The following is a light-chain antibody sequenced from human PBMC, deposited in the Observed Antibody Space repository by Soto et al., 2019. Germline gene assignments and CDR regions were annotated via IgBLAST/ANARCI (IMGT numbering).Light chain of an antibody. CDR1: QSIRNY. CDR3: QQRSSYPIT. J-gene: IGKJ5*01. CDR2: DAS. Sequence: DVQLTQTQAFVSASIGASVILTCLASQSIRNYLAWYQQIPGKAPKLLIYDASTLQSGVPSRFSGSGSGTEFTLTISSLQPEDFATYYCQQRSSYPITFGQGTRLEVK. V-gene: IGKV1-9*01.